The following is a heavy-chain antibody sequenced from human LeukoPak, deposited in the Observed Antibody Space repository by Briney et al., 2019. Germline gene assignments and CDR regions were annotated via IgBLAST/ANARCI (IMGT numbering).Heavy chain of an antibody. V-gene: IGHV3-48*03. CDR3: VRGRHSANNYGGDY. J-gene: IGHJ4*02. Sequence: GGSLRLSCATSGFTFSAYEMNWVRPAPGKGLGWISYISDSGVSVHYADSVRGRFSISRDNAKDALFLQMNTLRAEDTAVYYCVRGRHSANNYGGDYWGPGTLVTVSS. CDR1: GFTFSAYE. CDR2: ISDSGVSV. D-gene: IGHD5-12*01.